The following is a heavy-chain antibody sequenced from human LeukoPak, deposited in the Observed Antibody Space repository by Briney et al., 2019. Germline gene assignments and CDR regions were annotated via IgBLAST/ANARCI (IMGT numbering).Heavy chain of an antibody. J-gene: IGHJ6*02. CDR3: ARVYYYGSGSYYSYYYYGMDV. CDR1: GFTFSNYW. V-gene: IGHV3-7*03. D-gene: IGHD3-10*01. CDR2: IKQDGSEK. Sequence: PGGSLRLSCAASGFTFSNYWMSWVRQAPGKGLEWVANIKQDGSEKYYVDSVKGRFTISRDNAKNSLYLQMNSLRAEDTAVYYCARVYYYGSGSYYSYYYYGMDVWGQGTTVTVSS.